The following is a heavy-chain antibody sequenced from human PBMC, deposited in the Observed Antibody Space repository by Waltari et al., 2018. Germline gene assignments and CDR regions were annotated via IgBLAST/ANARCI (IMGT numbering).Heavy chain of an antibody. Sequence: QVQLVQSGAEVKKPGSSVKVSCKASGGTFSSYTISWGRQAPGQGLGWVGRILPYLGKANYAQKFQGRVTIPADKPTSTAYMELSSLRSEDTAVYYWARLGDSSGYYTFDYWGQGTLVTVSS. D-gene: IGHD3-22*01. CDR3: ARLGDSSGYYTFDY. V-gene: IGHV1-69*02. CDR2: ILPYLGKA. CDR1: GGTFSSYT. J-gene: IGHJ4*02.